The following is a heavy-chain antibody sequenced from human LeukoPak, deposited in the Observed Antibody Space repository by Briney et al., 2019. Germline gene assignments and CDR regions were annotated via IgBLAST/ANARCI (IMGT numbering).Heavy chain of an antibody. V-gene: IGHV1-2*02. CDR2: IHPNNGDT. Sequence: ASVKVSCKASGYAFSGTGWYLYWLRQAPGQGLECMGWIHPNNGDTAYAQKFEGRVAMTRDTSISTAYMELRRLRPDDTAVYFCARDGPAQMVDLDYWGQGTLVTVSS. D-gene: IGHD3-10*01. CDR1: GYAFSGTGWY. J-gene: IGHJ4*02. CDR3: ARDGPAQMVDLDY.